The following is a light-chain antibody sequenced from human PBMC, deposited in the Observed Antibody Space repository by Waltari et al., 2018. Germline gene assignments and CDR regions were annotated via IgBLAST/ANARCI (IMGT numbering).Light chain of an antibody. Sequence: EIVVTQSPATLSVSPGDRAILTCRASTSISSNLAWFQQKPGQSPRLLIYGASARASGVPARFSGSGSGTEFNLTITSLQSEDFAVYYCQQYHALPPSTFGQGTRV. J-gene: IGKJ1*01. CDR2: GAS. CDR1: TSISSN. CDR3: QQYHALPPST. V-gene: IGKV3-15*01.